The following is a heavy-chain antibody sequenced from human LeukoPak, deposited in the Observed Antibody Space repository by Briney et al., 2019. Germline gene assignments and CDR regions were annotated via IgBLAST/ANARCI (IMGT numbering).Heavy chain of an antibody. J-gene: IGHJ4*02. V-gene: IGHV4-34*01. D-gene: IGHD2-15*01. CDR2: INHSGST. CDR3: ARYHRGGYYFDY. CDR1: GGSFSGYY. Sequence: PSETLSLTCAVYGGSFSGYYWSWIRHPPGKGLEWIGEINHSGSTNYNPSLKSRVTISVDTSKNQFSLKLSSVTAADTAVYYCARYHRGGYYFDYWGQGTLVTVSS.